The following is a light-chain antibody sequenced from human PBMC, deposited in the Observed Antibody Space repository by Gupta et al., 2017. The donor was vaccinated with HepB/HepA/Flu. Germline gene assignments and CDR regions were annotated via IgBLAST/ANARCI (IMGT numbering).Light chain of an antibody. CDR2: GAS. J-gene: IGKJ1*01. CDR3: QQYGSSPT. V-gene: IGKV3-20*01. CDR1: QSVSSSY. Sequence: EIVLTQSPGTLSLSPGERATLSCRASQSVSSSYLAWYQQKPGQAPSLLIYGASSRATAIPDRFSGSGSGTDFTLTISRLEPEDFAVYYCQQYGSSPTFGQGTKVEIK.